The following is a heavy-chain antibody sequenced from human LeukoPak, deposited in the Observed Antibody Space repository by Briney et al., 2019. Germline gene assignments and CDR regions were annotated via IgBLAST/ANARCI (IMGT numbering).Heavy chain of an antibody. Sequence: GGSLRLSCAASGFTFSSYGMSWVRQAPGKGLEWVSAISGSGGSTYYADSVKGRFTISRNNSKNTLYLQMNSLRAEDTAVYYCAKRYGSGSKFDYWGQGTLVTVSS. CDR3: AKRYGSGSKFDY. D-gene: IGHD3-10*01. CDR1: GFTFSSYG. V-gene: IGHV3-23*01. CDR2: ISGSGGST. J-gene: IGHJ4*02.